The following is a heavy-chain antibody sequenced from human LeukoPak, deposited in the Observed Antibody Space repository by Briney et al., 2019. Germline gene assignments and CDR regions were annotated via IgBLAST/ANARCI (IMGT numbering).Heavy chain of an antibody. CDR3: ARDCSSTSCYPE. V-gene: IGHV4-59*01. CDR2: IYYSGST. CDR1: GGSISSYY. Sequence: SETLSLTCTVSGGSISSYYWSWIRQPPGKGLEWIGYIYYSGSTNYNPSLKSRVTISVDTSKNQFSLTLSSVTAADTAVYYCARDCSSTSCYPEWGQGTLVTVSS. J-gene: IGHJ4*02. D-gene: IGHD2-2*01.